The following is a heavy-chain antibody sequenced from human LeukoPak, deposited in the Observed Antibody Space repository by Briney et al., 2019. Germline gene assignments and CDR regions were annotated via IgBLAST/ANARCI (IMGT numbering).Heavy chain of an antibody. CDR2: IYPGDSNT. CDR3: ARHSGSTTRLGYYYFYLDV. Sequence: GESLKISCKGSGYSFTSYWIGWVRQMPGKGLEWMGIIYPGDSNTRYSPSFQGQVTISADKSISTAYLPWLSLKASDTAMYYCARHSGSTTRLGYYYFYLDVWGKGTTVTVSS. J-gene: IGHJ6*03. V-gene: IGHV5-51*01. D-gene: IGHD3-10*01. CDR1: GYSFTSYW.